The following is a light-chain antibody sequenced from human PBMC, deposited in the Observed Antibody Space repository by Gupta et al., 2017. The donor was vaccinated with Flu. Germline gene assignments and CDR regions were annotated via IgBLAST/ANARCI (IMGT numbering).Light chain of an antibody. CDR1: SSDVGGYNY. V-gene: IGLV2-8*01. J-gene: IGLJ3*02. Sequence: GSPGQSVTISCTGTSSDVGGYNYVSWYQHHPGKVPKLIIYAVSERPSGVPARFSGSKSGNTASLPVSGLQAEAEADYFCSSYGGSDNLWVFG. CDR2: AVS. CDR3: SSYGGSDNLWV.